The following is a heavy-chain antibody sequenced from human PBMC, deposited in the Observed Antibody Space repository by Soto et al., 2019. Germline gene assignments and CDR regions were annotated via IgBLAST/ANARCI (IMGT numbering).Heavy chain of an antibody. CDR2: ISYDGTTK. J-gene: IGHJ6*02. CDR1: GFTFNKYG. V-gene: IGHV3-30*03. CDR3: ARDREDIVVVPAAIRVSYYYGMDV. Sequence: GGSLRLSCAASGFTFNKYGMQWVRQAPGKGLEWVAVISYDGTTKYHADSVKGRFTISRDNSKNKLYLQMNSLRAEDTAVYYCARDREDIVVVPAAIRVSYYYGMDVWGQGTTVTVSS. D-gene: IGHD2-2*02.